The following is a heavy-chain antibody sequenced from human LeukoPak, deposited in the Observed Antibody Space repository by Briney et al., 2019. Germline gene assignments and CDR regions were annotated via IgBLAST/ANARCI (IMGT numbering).Heavy chain of an antibody. CDR2: IHYSGST. J-gene: IGHJ4*02. Sequence: SETLSLTCTVSGGSISSSSYYWGWIRQPPGKGLEWIGSIHYSGSTYYNPSLKSRVTISVDTSKNQFSLKLSSVTAADTAVYYCARVLLRSGWRDYFDYWGQGTLVTVSS. D-gene: IGHD6-19*01. CDR1: GGSISSSSYY. CDR3: ARVLLRSGWRDYFDY. V-gene: IGHV4-39*07.